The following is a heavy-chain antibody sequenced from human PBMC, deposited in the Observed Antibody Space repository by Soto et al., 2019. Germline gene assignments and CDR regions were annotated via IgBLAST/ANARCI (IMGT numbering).Heavy chain of an antibody. D-gene: IGHD1-26*01. Sequence: SETLSLTCTVSGGSISSGGYYWSWIRQHPGKGLEWIGYIYYSGSTYYNPSLKSRVTISVDTSKNQFSLKLSSVTAADTAVYYCARVFVGATGGDAFDIWGQGRMGSVS. CDR1: GGSISSGGYY. CDR3: ARVFVGATGGDAFDI. V-gene: IGHV4-31*03. CDR2: IYYSGST. J-gene: IGHJ3*02.